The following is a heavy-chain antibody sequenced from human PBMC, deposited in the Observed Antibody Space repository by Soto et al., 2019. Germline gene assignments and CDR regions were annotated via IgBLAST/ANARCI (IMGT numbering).Heavy chain of an antibody. CDR3: ARPTGGHDAGGNYMDV. CDR1: GGSLSSYP. V-gene: IGHV1-69*02. Sequence: QVQLLQSGSEVKKPGSSVKVSCRASGGSLSSYPVTWVRQAPGQGLEWMGRIIPIVGLTNYAQKFPGRVTFAADKSTSTAYMELSSLRSDDTVVYYCARPTGGHDAGGNYMDVWGKGITVIVSS. J-gene: IGHJ6*03. D-gene: IGHD2-8*02. CDR2: IIPIVGLT.